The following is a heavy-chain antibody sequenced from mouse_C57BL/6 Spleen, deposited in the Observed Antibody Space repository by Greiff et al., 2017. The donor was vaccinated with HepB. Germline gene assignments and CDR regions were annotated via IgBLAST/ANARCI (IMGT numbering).Heavy chain of an antibody. Sequence: QVQLQQPGAELVKPGASVKLSCKASGYTFTSYWMHWVKQRPGQGLEWIGMIHPNSGSTNYNEKFKSKATLTVDKSSITAYMQLSSLTSEDSAVYYCARSGYGSSLWFAYWGQGTLVTVSA. CDR3: ARSGYGSSLWFAY. D-gene: IGHD1-1*01. CDR1: GYTFTSYW. CDR2: IHPNSGST. J-gene: IGHJ3*01. V-gene: IGHV1-64*01.